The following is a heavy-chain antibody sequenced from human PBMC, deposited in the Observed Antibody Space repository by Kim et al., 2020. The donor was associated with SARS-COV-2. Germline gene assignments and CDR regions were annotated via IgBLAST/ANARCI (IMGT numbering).Heavy chain of an antibody. CDR2: IYWDDDK. CDR3: AHRLSGGEQYYYDSSGYFNWFDP. CDR1: GFSLSTSGVG. J-gene: IGHJ5*02. Sequence: SGPTLVKPTQTLTLTCTFSGFSLSTSGVGVGWIRQPPGKALEWLALIYWDDDKRYSPSLKSRLTITKDTSKNQVVLTMTNMDPVDTATYYCAHRLSGGEQYYYDSSGYFNWFDPWGQGTLVTVSS. D-gene: IGHD3-22*01. V-gene: IGHV2-5*02.